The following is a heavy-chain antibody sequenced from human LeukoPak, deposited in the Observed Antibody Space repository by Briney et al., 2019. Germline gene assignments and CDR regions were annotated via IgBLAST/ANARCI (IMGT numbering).Heavy chain of an antibody. J-gene: IGHJ4*02. CDR2: INGSGGST. Sequence: PGGSLRLSCAASGFTFSSYAMSWVRQAPGKGLEWVSAINGSGGSTYYADSVKGRFTISRDNSKNTLYLQMNSLRAEDTAVYYCARGTYTMIVVVILDYWGQGTLVTVSS. V-gene: IGHV3-23*01. CDR1: GFTFSSYA. D-gene: IGHD3-22*01. CDR3: ARGTYTMIVVVILDY.